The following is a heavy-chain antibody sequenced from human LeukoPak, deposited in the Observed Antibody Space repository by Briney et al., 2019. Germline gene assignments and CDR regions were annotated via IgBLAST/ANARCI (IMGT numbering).Heavy chain of an antibody. CDR1: GFTVSSNY. J-gene: IGHJ4*02. D-gene: IGHD2-15*01. V-gene: IGHV3-66*02. CDR3: ASSGYCSGGSCYSSFDY. Sequence: GRSLRLSCAASGFTVSSNYMSWVRQAPGKGMEWVSVIYSGGSTYYADSVKGRFTISRDNSKNTLYLQMNSLRAEDTAVYYCASSGYCSGGSCYSSFDYWGQGTLVTVSS. CDR2: IYSGGST.